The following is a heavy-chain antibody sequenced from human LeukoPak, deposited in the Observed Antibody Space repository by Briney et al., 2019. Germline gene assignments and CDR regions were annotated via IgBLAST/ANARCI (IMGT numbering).Heavy chain of an antibody. V-gene: IGHV1-24*01. CDR3: ARMDVGATGDYYYMDV. CDR1: GYTLTELS. Sequence: GASVKVSCKVSGYTLTELSMHWVRQAPGKGLEWMGGFDPEDGETIYAQKFQGRVTMTEDTSTDTAYMELRSLRSDDTAVYYCARMDVGATGDYYYMDVWGKGTTVTVSS. D-gene: IGHD1-26*01. CDR2: FDPEDGET. J-gene: IGHJ6*03.